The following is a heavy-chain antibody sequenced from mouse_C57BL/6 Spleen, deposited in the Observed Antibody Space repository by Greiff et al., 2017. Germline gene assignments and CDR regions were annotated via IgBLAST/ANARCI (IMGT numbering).Heavy chain of an antibody. D-gene: IGHD3-3*01. CDR1: GYTFTSYW. Sequence: QVQLQQPGAELVKPGASVKLSCKASGYTFTSYWMHWVKQRPGQGLEWIGMIHPNSGSTNYNEKFKSKATLTVDTSSSTAYMQLSSLTSEDSAVYYCAREGDVWYFDVWGTGTTVTVSS. CDR2: IHPNSGST. CDR3: AREGDVWYFDV. J-gene: IGHJ1*03. V-gene: IGHV1-64*01.